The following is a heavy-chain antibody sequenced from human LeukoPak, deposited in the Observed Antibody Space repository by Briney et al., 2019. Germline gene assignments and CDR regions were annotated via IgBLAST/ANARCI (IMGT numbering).Heavy chain of an antibody. J-gene: IGHJ4*02. V-gene: IGHV3-48*01. CDR2: ISSSSSTI. CDR3: ARWVYYYESSGYYSGFNY. D-gene: IGHD3-22*01. Sequence: GGSLRLSCAASGFTFRSYSMNWVRQAPGKGLEWVSYISSSSSTIYYADSVKGRFTISRDNAKNSLYLQMNSLRAEDTAVYYCARWVYYYESSGYYSGFNYWGQGTLVTVSS. CDR1: GFTFRSYS.